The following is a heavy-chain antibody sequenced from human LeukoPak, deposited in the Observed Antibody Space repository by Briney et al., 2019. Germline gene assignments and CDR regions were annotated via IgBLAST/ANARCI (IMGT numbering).Heavy chain of an antibody. CDR2: IWYDGSNK. CDR1: GFTFSSYG. D-gene: IGHD6-19*01. J-gene: IGHJ6*02. Sequence: PGRSLRLSCAASGFTFSSYGMHWVRQAPGKGLEWVAVIWYDGSNKYYADSVKGRFTISRDNSKNTLYLQMNSLRAEDTAVYYCARDEAVAGPGFYYYYGMDVWGQGTTVTVSS. CDR3: ARDEAVAGPGFYYYYGMDV. V-gene: IGHV3-33*01.